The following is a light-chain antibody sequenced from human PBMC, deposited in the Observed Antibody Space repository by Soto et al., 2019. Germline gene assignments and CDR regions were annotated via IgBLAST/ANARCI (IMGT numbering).Light chain of an antibody. V-gene: IGLV2-14*01. Sequence: QSALTQPASVSGSPGQSITISCTGSRSDIGNYNYVSWYQQHPGKAPKLLLYDVSYRPSGVSNRFSGSKSGNTASLTISGLQAEDEADFYFSSYAIGSTVVYGGGTKLTVL. CDR2: DVS. J-gene: IGLJ2*01. CDR3: SSYAIGSTVV. CDR1: RSDIGNYNY.